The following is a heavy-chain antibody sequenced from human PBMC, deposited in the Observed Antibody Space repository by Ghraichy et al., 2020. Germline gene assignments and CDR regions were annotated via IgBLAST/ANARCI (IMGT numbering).Heavy chain of an antibody. CDR2: INPNSGGT. J-gene: IGHJ4*02. CDR1: GYTFTGYY. D-gene: IGHD3-16*01. Sequence: ASVKVSCKASGYTFTGYYMHWVRQAPGQGLEWMGWINPNSGGTNYAQKFQGWVTMTRDTSISTAYMELSRLRSDDTAVYYCARDLGEAALEGNFDYWGQGTLVTVSS. CDR3: ARDLGEAALEGNFDY. V-gene: IGHV1-2*04.